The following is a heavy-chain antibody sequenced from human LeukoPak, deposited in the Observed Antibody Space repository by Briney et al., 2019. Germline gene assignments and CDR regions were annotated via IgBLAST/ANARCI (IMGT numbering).Heavy chain of an antibody. J-gene: IGHJ4*02. Sequence: GGSLKLSCAVSGLTLSNVWMNWVRQAPGKGLEWVSAISGSGGSTYYADSVKGRFTISRDNSKNTLYLQMNSLRAEDTAVYYCAKIPSIVVVITTVDYWGQGTLVTVSS. CDR2: ISGSGGST. V-gene: IGHV3-23*01. CDR1: GLTLSNVW. CDR3: AKIPSIVVVITTVDY. D-gene: IGHD3-22*01.